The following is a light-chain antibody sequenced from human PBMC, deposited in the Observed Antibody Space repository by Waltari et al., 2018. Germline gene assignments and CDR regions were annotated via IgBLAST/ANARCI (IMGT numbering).Light chain of an antibody. CDR3: MQALQTPLT. V-gene: IGKV2-28*01. CDR1: QSLLNTDGKNY. J-gene: IGKJ2*01. Sequence: DIVMTQSPLYLPVTPGEPASISCRSSQSLLNTDGKNYLDWYLQKPGQSPQLLIYVASKRASGVPARVSASGGGTDVTLRISSVEAEDIGVYFCMQALQTPLTFGQGTKLDFK. CDR2: VAS.